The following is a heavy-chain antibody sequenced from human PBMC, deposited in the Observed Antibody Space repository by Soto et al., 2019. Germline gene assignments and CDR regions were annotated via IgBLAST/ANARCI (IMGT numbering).Heavy chain of an antibody. CDR1: GFTFSSYA. D-gene: IGHD3-22*01. V-gene: IGHV3-30-3*01. CDR2: ISYDGSNK. CDR3: ARGPVYYYDSSGYYYFRYFDY. Sequence: QVQLVESGGGVVQPGRSLRHSCAASGFTFSSYAMHWVRQAPGKGLEWVAVISYDGSNKYYADSVKGRFTISRDNSKNTLYLQMNSLRAEDTAVYYCARGPVYYYDSSGYYYFRYFDYWGQGTLVTVSS. J-gene: IGHJ4*02.